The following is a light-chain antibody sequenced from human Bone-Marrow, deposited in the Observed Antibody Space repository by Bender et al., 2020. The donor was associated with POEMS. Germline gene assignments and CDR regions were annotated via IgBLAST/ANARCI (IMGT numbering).Light chain of an antibody. J-gene: IGLJ1*01. CDR3: STYTSSSSLV. CDR1: SSDVGGSYNL. Sequence: HSALTQPASVSGSPGQSITISCTGTSSDVGGSYNLVSWYQQHPDKAPKLMIYDVSNRPSGVSNRFSGSKSGNTASLTISGLQAEDEADYYCSTYTSSSSLVFGTGTKVTVL. CDR2: DVS. V-gene: IGLV2-14*02.